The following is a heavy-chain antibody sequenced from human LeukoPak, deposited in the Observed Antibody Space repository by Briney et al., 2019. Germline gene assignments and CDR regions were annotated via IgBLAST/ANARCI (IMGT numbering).Heavy chain of an antibody. Sequence: SETLSLTCTVSGGSISSNNYYWGWIRQPPGKGLEWIGYIIHRGSTYYNPSLKSRVTISVDTSKNQFSLNLSSVTAADTAVYFFARDSGDYGDRQGYFDRWGQGTLVTVSS. CDR1: GGSISSNNYY. CDR3: ARDSGDYGDRQGYFDR. CDR2: IIHRGST. D-gene: IGHD4-17*01. V-gene: IGHV4-30-4*08. J-gene: IGHJ4*02.